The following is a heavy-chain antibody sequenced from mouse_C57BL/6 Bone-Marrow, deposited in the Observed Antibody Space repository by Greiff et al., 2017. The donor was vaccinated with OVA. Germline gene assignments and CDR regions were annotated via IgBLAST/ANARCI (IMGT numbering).Heavy chain of an antibody. CDR3: AISPITTVVDYAMDY. V-gene: IGHV1-82*01. Sequence: QVQLQQSGPELVKPGASVKISCKASGYAFSSSWMNWVKQRPGKGLEWIGRIYPGDGDTNYNGKFKGKATLTADKSSSTAYMQLSSLTSEDSAVYFCAISPITTVVDYAMDYWGQGTSVTVSS. CDR1: GYAFSSSW. J-gene: IGHJ4*01. CDR2: IYPGDGDT. D-gene: IGHD1-1*01.